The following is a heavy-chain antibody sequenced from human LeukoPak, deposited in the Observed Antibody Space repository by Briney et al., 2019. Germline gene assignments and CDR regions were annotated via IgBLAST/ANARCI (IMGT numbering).Heavy chain of an antibody. CDR1: GGSFSGYY. V-gene: IGHV4-34*01. Sequence: PSETLSLTCAVYGGSFSGYYWSWIRQPPGKGLEWIGEINHSGSTNYNPSLTSRVTMALDTSKNQFSLKLISVIAADTAVYYCARGYYDSSGYYTPTLYFDHWGQGILVTVSS. CDR3: ARGYYDSSGYYTPTLYFDH. CDR2: INHSGST. J-gene: IGHJ4*02. D-gene: IGHD3-22*01.